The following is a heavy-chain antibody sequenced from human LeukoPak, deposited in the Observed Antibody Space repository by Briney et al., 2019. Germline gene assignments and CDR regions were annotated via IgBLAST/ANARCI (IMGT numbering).Heavy chain of an antibody. CDR2: ITGSGGST. CDR1: GFTFSSYA. V-gene: IGHV3-23*01. Sequence: PGGSLRLSCAASGFTFSSYAMSWVRQTPGKGLEWVSAITGSGGSTYYADSVKGRFTISRDNSKNTLYLQMNSLRAEDTAVYYCAEDGDFYYFDYWGQGTLVTVSS. J-gene: IGHJ4*02. D-gene: IGHD3-3*01. CDR3: AEDGDFYYFDY.